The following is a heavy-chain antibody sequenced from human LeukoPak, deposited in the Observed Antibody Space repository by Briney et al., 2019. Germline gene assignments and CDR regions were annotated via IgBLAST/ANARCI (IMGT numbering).Heavy chain of an antibody. CDR3: ARGDPHADL. J-gene: IGHJ5*02. Sequence: GGSLRLSCAASGFDLSTYEMNWVRQAPGKGLEWIADITISGHTKNYADSVKGRFTISGDNARTSLYLQMNSLRVEDTGVYYCARGDPHADLWGQGTLVTVSS. CDR2: ITISGHTK. V-gene: IGHV3-48*03. CDR1: GFDLSTYE.